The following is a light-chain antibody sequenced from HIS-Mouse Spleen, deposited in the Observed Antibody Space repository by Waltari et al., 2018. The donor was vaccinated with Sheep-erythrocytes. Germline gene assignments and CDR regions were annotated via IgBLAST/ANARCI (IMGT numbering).Light chain of an antibody. Sequence: QSALTQPASVSGSPGQSITISCTGTSSDVGSYNLVSWYQQHPGKAPKLMIYEGSKPPSGVSNRFSGAKSGNTASLTISGLQAEDEADYYCCSYAGSSTWVFGGGTKLTVL. J-gene: IGLJ3*02. V-gene: IGLV2-23*01. CDR1: SSDVGSYNL. CDR3: CSYAGSSTWV. CDR2: EGS.